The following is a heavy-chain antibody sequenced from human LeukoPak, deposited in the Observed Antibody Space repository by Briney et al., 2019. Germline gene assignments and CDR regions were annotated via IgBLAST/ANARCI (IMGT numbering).Heavy chain of an antibody. J-gene: IGHJ4*02. CDR2: IYHTGST. CDR3: VRVGTTVTHTPGYFDY. D-gene: IGHD4-11*01. Sequence: PSGTLSLTCAVSGSSISSSIWWTWVRQPPGKGLEWIGEIYHTGSTNYNPSLKSRVTISVDKSKNQFSLKLSSVTAADTAVYYCVRVGTTVTHTPGYFDYWGQGTLVTVSS. V-gene: IGHV4-4*02. CDR1: GSSISSSIW.